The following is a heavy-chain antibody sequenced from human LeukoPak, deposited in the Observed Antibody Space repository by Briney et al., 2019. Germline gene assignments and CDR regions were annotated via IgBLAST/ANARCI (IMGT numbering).Heavy chain of an antibody. V-gene: IGHV4-39*07. J-gene: IGHJ3*02. Sequence: SETLSLTCTVSGASISGPSYYWGWIRQPPGKGLEYIISIYYSGSTYYNPSLRSRATISVDTSKNQFSLKLSSVTAADTAVYYCAKHTAMAIVDAFDIWGQGAMVTVSS. CDR2: IYYSGST. CDR3: AKHTAMAIVDAFDI. D-gene: IGHD5-18*01. CDR1: GASISGPSYY.